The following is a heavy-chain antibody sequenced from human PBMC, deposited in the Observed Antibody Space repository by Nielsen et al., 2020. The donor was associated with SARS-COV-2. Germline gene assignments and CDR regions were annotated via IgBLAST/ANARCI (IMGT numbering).Heavy chain of an antibody. D-gene: IGHD4-17*01. Sequence: ASVKVSCKASGYTFTRYDINWVRQATGQGLEWMGWMNPNSGNTGYAQKFQGRVTMTRNTSISTAYMELSSLRSEDTAVYYCARVNGDYHYYYYGMDVWGQGTTVTVSS. CDR3: ARVNGDYHYYYYGMDV. J-gene: IGHJ6*02. CDR1: GYTFTRYD. CDR2: MNPNSGNT. V-gene: IGHV1-8*01.